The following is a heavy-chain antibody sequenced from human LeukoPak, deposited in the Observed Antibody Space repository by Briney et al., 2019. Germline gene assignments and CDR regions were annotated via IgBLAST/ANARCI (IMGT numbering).Heavy chain of an antibody. J-gene: IGHJ4*02. V-gene: IGHV3-48*04. D-gene: IGHD3-22*01. Sequence: GGSLRLSCVASGFTFSSYSISWIRQAPGKGLEWVSFVSSFSDTIEYADSVKGRFTIARDNAENSVSLQMNSLRAEDTAVYYCTSSYATPGYSSGSFDDWGQGALVTVSS. CDR3: TSSYATPGYSSGSFDD. CDR1: GFTFSSYS. CDR2: VSSFSDTI.